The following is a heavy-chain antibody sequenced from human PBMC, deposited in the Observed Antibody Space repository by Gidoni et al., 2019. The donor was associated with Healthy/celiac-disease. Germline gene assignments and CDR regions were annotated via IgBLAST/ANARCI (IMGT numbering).Heavy chain of an antibody. V-gene: IGHV4-59*01. CDR3: ARDIPWVDP. Sequence: QVQLQESGPGLVKPSETLSLTCTVSGYSISSYYWSWIRQPPGKGLEWIGYIYYSGSTNYNPSLKSRVTISQDTSRNQFSLRLTSVTAADTAVYYCARDIPWVDPWGQGTLVTVSS. D-gene: IGHD2-21*01. CDR2: IYYSGST. J-gene: IGHJ5*02. CDR1: GYSISSYY.